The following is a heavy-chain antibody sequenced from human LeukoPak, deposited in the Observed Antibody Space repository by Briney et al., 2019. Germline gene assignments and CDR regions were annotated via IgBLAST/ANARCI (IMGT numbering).Heavy chain of an antibody. D-gene: IGHD6-13*01. CDR3: ARAGSSSWYLYY. V-gene: IGHV4-34*01. Sequence: PSETLSLTCAVYGGSFSGYYWSWIRQPPGKGLEWIGEINHSGSTNYNPSLKSRVTISVDTPKNQFSLKLSSVSAADTAVYYCARAGSSSWYLYYWGQGTLVTVSS. J-gene: IGHJ4*02. CDR2: INHSGST. CDR1: GGSFSGYY.